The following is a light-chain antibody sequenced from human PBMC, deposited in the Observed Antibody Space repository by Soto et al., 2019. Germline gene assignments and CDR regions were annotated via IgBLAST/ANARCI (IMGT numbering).Light chain of an antibody. J-gene: IGLJ3*02. CDR1: SSDVGGYNY. V-gene: IGLV2-14*01. Sequence: QSVLTQPASVSGSPGQSITISCTGTSSDVGGYNYVSWYQQHPGKAPKLMIYEVSNRPPGVPNRFSGSKSGNTASLTISGLQAEDEADYYCSAYTSSSTRVFGGGTKLTVL. CDR3: SAYTSSSTRV. CDR2: EVS.